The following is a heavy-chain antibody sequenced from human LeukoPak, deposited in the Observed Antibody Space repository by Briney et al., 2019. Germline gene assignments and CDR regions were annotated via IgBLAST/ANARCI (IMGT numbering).Heavy chain of an antibody. CDR3: AREFKSGYGMWA. J-gene: IGHJ5*02. CDR2: ITSSSDYI. Sequence: GGSLRLSCTASGFTFSSYSMNWVRQAPGKALEGVSSITSSSDYIYYADSVKGRFTISRDNAENSLHLQMNSLRADDTAVYYCAREFKSGYGMWAWGQGTLVTVSS. V-gene: IGHV3-21*01. D-gene: IGHD5-18*01. CDR1: GFTFSSYS.